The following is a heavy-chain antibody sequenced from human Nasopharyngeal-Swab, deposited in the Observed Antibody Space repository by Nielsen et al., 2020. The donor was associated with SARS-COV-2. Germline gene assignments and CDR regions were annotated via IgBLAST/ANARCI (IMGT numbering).Heavy chain of an antibody. CDR2: LDWDDDK. CDR3: ARVPATGYYFDY. CDR1: GFSLSTSGMS. V-gene: IGHV2-70*01. Sequence: SGPTLVKPTQTLTLTCTFSGFSLSTSGMSVSWIRQPPGKALEWLPLLDWDDDKYSSTSLKTSPTISKDTSKNQVVLTMTNMDPVDTATYYCARVPATGYYFDYWGQGTLVTVSS. D-gene: IGHD1-1*01. J-gene: IGHJ4*02.